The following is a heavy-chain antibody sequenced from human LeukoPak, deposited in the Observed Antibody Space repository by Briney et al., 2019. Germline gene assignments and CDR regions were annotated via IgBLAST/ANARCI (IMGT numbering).Heavy chain of an antibody. CDR1: GLTFSDQW. V-gene: IGHV3-7*03. Sequence: GGSLRLSCMISGLTFSDQWLAWVRQPPGKGLEWVADIKQDGSAKFHVASVKGRFTISRDNAENSLYLQMNSLRAEDTALYYCAKAEGSGHYYGMDVWGQGTTVTVSS. CDR3: AKAEGSGHYYGMDV. J-gene: IGHJ6*02. D-gene: IGHD2-15*01. CDR2: IKQDGSAK.